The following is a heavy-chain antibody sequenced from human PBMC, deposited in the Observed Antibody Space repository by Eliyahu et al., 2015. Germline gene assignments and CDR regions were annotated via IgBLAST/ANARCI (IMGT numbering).Heavy chain of an antibody. J-gene: IGHJ4*02. V-gene: IGHV2-5*02. D-gene: IGHD4-11*01. CDR2: IYWDDDK. CDR1: GFXLSTSGVG. CDR3: AHLNDYSNYPSFDY. Sequence: QITLKESGPTLVKPTQTLTLTCTFSGFXLSTSGVGVGWIRQPPGKALEWLALIYWDDDKRYSPSLKSRLTITKDTSKNQVVLTMTNMDPVDTATYYCAHLNDYSNYPSFDYWGQGTLVTVSS.